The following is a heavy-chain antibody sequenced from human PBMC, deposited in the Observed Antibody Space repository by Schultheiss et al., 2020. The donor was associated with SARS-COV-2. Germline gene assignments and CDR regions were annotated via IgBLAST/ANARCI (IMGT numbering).Heavy chain of an antibody. CDR1: GFTFSSYV. CDR3: ARNQAQYCSTTSCFWFLDY. Sequence: GGSLRLSCAASGFTFSSYVMHWVRQAPGKGLEWVAVISYDGSNKYYADSVKGRFTISRDNSKNTLYLQMNSLRAEDTAVYYCARNQAQYCSTTSCFWFLDYLGQGTLVTVSS. CDR2: ISYDGSNK. V-gene: IGHV3-30*01. J-gene: IGHJ4*02. D-gene: IGHD2-2*01.